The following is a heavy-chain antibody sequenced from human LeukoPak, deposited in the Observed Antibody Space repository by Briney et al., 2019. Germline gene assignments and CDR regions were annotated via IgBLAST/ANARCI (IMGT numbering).Heavy chain of an antibody. Sequence: SETLPLTCTVSGGSISSSSYYWGWIRQPPGKGLEWIGSIYYSGSTYYNPSLKSRVTISVDTSKNQFSLKLSSVTAADTAVYYCARQGRVITFGGVIVTTTYYWGQGTLVTVSS. CDR3: ARQGRVITFGGVIVTTTYY. D-gene: IGHD3-16*02. V-gene: IGHV4-39*01. CDR1: GGSISSSSYY. J-gene: IGHJ4*02. CDR2: IYYSGST.